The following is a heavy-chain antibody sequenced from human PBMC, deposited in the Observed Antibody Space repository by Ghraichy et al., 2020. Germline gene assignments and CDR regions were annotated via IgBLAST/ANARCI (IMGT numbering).Heavy chain of an antibody. CDR2: INHSGST. CDR3: ARGRDSQIVVVVAATHYYFDY. CDR1: GGSFSGYY. Sequence: SETLSLTCAVYGGSFSGYYWSWIRQPPGKGLEWIGEINHSGSTNYNPSLKSRVTISVDTSKNQFSLKLSSVTAADTAVYYCARGRDSQIVVVVAATHYYFDYWGQGTLVTVSS. V-gene: IGHV4-34*01. J-gene: IGHJ4*02. D-gene: IGHD2-15*01.